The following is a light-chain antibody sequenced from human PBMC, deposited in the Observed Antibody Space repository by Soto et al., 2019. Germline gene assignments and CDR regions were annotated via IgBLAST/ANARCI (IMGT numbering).Light chain of an antibody. CDR3: QQRSNWPPT. V-gene: IGKV3-11*01. CDR1: QGVSSY. CDR2: DAS. Sequence: EIVLTQSPATLSLSPGERAPLSGGASQGVSSYLAGNQQKPGQPPRLLIYDASNRATGTPARFSGSGSGTDFTLTISSLEPEDFAVYYCQQRSNWPPTFGPGTKVDIK. J-gene: IGKJ3*01.